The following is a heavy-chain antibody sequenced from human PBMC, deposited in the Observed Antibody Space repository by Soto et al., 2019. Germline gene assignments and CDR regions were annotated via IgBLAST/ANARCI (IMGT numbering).Heavy chain of an antibody. J-gene: IGHJ4*02. V-gene: IGHV3-21*01. CDR1: GFTFSDYT. CDR3: SRDYKRYSYGDPAFAY. Sequence: GGSLRLSCAASGFTFSDYTMNWVRQAPGKGLEWVSSISSNIGYMYYTDSVKGRFTISRDNAKNSLYLQMHSLRAVDKAVYYCSRDYKRYSYGDPAFAYWGRGTRVTVSS. D-gene: IGHD5-18*01. CDR2: ISSNIGYM.